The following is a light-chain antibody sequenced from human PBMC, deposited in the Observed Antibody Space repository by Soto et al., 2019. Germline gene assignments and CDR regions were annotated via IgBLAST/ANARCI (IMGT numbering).Light chain of an antibody. CDR1: QSVSNN. V-gene: IGKV3-20*01. Sequence: EIVMPQSPATLSVSPGERATLSCRASQSVSNNLAWYQQKPGQAPRLLIYCASSRATGIPDMFSGSGSGTDFTLTISRLEPEDFAVYYCKRYGSSPTVGQGTKVD. CDR3: KRYGSSPT. J-gene: IGKJ3*01. CDR2: CAS.